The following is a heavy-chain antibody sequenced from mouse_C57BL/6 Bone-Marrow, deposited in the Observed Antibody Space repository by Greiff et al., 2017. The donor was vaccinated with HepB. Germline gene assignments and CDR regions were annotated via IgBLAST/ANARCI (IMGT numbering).Heavy chain of an antibody. V-gene: IGHV1-81*01. Sequence: QVQLKQSGAELARPGASVKLSCKASGYTFTSYGISWVKQRTGQGLEWIGEIYPRSGNTYYNEKFKGKATLTADKSSSTAYMELRSLTSEDSAVYFCARGPYYYGSGFAYWGQGTLVTVSA. CDR1: GYTFTSYG. CDR2: IYPRSGNT. J-gene: IGHJ3*01. CDR3: ARGPYYYGSGFAY. D-gene: IGHD1-1*01.